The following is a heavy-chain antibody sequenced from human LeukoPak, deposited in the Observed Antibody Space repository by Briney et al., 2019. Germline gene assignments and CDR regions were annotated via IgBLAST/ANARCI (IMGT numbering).Heavy chain of an antibody. J-gene: IGHJ4*02. D-gene: IGHD3-22*01. V-gene: IGHV3-30-3*01. Sequence: GRSLRLSCAASGVTFSTYAMHWVRQAPGKGLEWVGVISYDGSNKYYAGSVKGRFPISRDSSKNTLYLQMNSLRAEDTAVYYCARESNYYDRSGYYPYYFDYWGQGTLVTVSS. CDR3: ARESNYYDRSGYYPYYFDY. CDR1: GVTFSTYA. CDR2: ISYDGSNK.